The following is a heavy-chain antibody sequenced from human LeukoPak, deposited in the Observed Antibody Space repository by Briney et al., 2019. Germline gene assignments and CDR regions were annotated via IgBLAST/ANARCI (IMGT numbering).Heavy chain of an antibody. Sequence: ASVKVSCKASGYTFTGHYMHWLRQAPGQGLEWMGWINPNSGDTNYAQKFQGRVTTTRDTSISTAYMELSSLRSDDTAVYYCARVERRQQPLTGAFDIWGQGTMVTVSS. V-gene: IGHV1-2*02. CDR3: ARVERRQQPLTGAFDI. CDR1: GYTFTGHY. J-gene: IGHJ3*02. D-gene: IGHD6-25*01. CDR2: INPNSGDT.